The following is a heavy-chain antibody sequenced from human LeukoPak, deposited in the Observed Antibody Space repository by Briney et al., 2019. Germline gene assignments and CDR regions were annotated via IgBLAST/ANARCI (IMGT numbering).Heavy chain of an antibody. CDR2: IKHDGSGP. V-gene: IGHV3-7*01. CDR3: ARAREITVSGTDYFDY. CDR1: GFRFSNYW. D-gene: IGHD6-19*01. Sequence: PGGSLRLSCAVSGFRFSNYWMTWVRQAPGKGLEWVANIKHDGSGPSYLDSVKGRFTISRDNARNLLSLQMSSLRAKDTAVYYCARAREITVSGTDYFDYWGQGTLVTVSS. J-gene: IGHJ4*02.